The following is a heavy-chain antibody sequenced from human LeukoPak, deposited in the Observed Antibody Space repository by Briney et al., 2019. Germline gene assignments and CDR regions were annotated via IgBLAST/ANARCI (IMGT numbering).Heavy chain of an antibody. CDR3: ARRAGGYSHPYDY. CDR2: ITSSSSYI. D-gene: IGHD4-23*01. CDR1: GFTFSSYN. Sequence: GGSLRLSCAASGFTFSSYNMNWVRQAPGKGLEWVSSITSSSSYIYYADSVKGCFTISRDNAKNSLYLQMDSLSVDDAGVYYCARRAGGYSHPYDYWGQGILVTVSS. J-gene: IGHJ4*02. V-gene: IGHV3-21*04.